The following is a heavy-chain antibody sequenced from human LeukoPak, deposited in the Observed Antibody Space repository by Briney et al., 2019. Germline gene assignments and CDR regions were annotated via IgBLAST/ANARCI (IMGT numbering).Heavy chain of an antibody. CDR1: GFTFSGYP. CDR3: AHGELGVFY. D-gene: IGHD3-16*01. Sequence: GGSLRLSCAASGFTFSGYPIHWVRQAPGKGLEWVAVISYDGSNEYYADPVKDRFTISRDNSRNTLYLQMNSLRAEDTAVYYCAHGELGVFYWGQGTLVTVSS. V-gene: IGHV3-30-3*01. CDR2: ISYDGSNE. J-gene: IGHJ4*02.